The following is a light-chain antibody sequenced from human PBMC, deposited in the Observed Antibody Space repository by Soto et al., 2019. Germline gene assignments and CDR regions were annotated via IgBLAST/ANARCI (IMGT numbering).Light chain of an antibody. V-gene: IGLV2-14*01. CDR3: SSYSSSGTLV. CDR1: SSDIGSYNY. Sequence: QSVLSQPASVSGSPGQSSTISCTGTSSDIGSYNYVSWYQQHPGRAPKLLIFEVTDRPSGVSNHFSGSKSGNTASLTISGLQAEDEAAYYCSSYSSSGTLVFGRGTKLTVL. CDR2: EVT. J-gene: IGLJ2*01.